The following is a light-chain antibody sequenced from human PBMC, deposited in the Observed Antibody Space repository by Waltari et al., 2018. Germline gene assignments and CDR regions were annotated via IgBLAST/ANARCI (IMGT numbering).Light chain of an antibody. V-gene: IGKV4-1*01. CDR1: QSVLYSSNNKNY. CDR2: WAS. CDR3: QQYYSTPYT. Sequence: DIVMTQSPDSLAVSLGEWASIDCQSSQSVLYSSNNKNYFAWYQQKPGQPPKMLIYWASTRESGVPDRFSGSGSGTDFTLTISSLQAEDVAVYYCQQYYSTPYTFGQGTKLEIK. J-gene: IGKJ2*01.